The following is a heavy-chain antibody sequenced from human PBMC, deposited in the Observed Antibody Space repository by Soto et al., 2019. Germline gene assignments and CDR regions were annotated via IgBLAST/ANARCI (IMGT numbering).Heavy chain of an antibody. CDR3: ARGGPRYSSSPDHNWFDP. V-gene: IGHV4-38-2*02. CDR1: GYSISSGYY. D-gene: IGHD6-6*01. J-gene: IGHJ5*02. CDR2: IYHSGST. Sequence: SVTLSLTCTVSGYSISSGYYWGWIRQPPGKGLEWIGSIYHSGSTYYNPSLKSRVTISVDTSKNQFSLKLSSVTAADTAVYYCARGGPRYSSSPDHNWFDPWGQGTLVTVSS.